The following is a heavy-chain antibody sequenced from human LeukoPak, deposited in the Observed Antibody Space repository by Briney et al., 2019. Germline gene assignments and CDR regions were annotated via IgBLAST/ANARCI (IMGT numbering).Heavy chain of an antibody. J-gene: IGHJ4*02. Sequence: SQTLSLTCTVSGGSISSGGYYWSWIRQHPGKGLEWIGYIYYSGSTYYNPSLKSRVTISVDTSKNQFSLKVNSVTAADTAVYYCARGFQQLASLWGQGTLVTVSS. CDR2: IYYSGST. V-gene: IGHV4-31*03. CDR3: ARGFQQLASL. D-gene: IGHD6-13*01. CDR1: GGSISSGGYY.